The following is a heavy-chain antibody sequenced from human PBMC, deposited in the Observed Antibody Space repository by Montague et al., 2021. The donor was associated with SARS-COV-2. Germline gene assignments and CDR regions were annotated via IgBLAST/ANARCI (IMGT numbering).Heavy chain of an antibody. D-gene: IGHD2-15*01. V-gene: IGHV4-34*01. Sequence: SETLSLTCAVDGGSFTGYSWNWIRQPPGKGLEWIGEVKHPGSTNYNPSLKSRVTISIDMSKNQFSLNLESVTAADTAVYYCAGPVSSSWHRFEYWGQGTLVTVSS. CDR2: VKHPGST. CDR3: AGPVSSSWHRFEY. J-gene: IGHJ4*02. CDR1: GGSFTGYS.